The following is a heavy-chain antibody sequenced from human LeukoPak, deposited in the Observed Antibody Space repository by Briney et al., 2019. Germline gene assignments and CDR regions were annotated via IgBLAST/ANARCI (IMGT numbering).Heavy chain of an antibody. J-gene: IGHJ5*02. CDR2: VYDFGNA. Sequence: PSETLSLTCTVSGGSISSGSYYWAWIRQPPEKGLEWIGGVYDFGNAYHNPSLKSRVTISEDTSKNQFFLKLTSVTAADTAVYYCARDLVGAETGFDPWGQGTLVTVSS. D-gene: IGHD2-15*01. V-gene: IGHV4-39*07. CDR1: GGSISSGSYY. CDR3: ARDLVGAETGFDP.